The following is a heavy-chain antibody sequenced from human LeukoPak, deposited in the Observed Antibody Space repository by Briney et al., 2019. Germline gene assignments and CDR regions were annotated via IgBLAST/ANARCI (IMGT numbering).Heavy chain of an antibody. V-gene: IGHV3-15*01. Sequence: GGSLRLSCAASGFTFSNAWMSWVRQAPGKGLEWVGRIKSKTDGGTTDYAAPVKGRFTISRDDSKNTLYLQMNSLRAEDTAVYYCAKADYYDSSGYYSPRIDYWGQGTLVTVSS. J-gene: IGHJ4*02. CDR3: AKADYYDSSGYYSPRIDY. CDR1: GFTFSNAW. D-gene: IGHD3-22*01. CDR2: IKSKTDGGTT.